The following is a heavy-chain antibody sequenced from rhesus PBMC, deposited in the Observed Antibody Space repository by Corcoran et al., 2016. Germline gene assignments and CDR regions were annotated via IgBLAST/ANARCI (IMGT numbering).Heavy chain of an antibody. CDR3: ASGYSGYSYLDY. J-gene: IGHJ4*01. Sequence: QVQLVQSGAEVKKPGSSVKVSCKASGFTFGSYAISWVRLAPGQGLEWMGVIIPLGVITNSAEKFQGRVTITAETSTSTAYMELSSLRSEDTAMYYCASGYSGYSYLDYWGQGVLVTVSS. CDR2: IIPLGVIT. D-gene: IGHD5-24*01. V-gene: IGHV1-198*02. CDR1: GFTFGSYA.